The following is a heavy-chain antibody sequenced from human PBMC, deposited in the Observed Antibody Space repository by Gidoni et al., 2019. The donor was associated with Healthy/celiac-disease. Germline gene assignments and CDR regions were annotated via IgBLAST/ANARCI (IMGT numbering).Heavy chain of an antibody. J-gene: IGHJ4*02. V-gene: IGHV4-34*01. CDR3: ARGDDSSGPPLDY. CDR1: GGSFSGYY. Sequence: QVQLQQWGAGLLKPSETLSLTCAVSGGSFSGYYWSWIRQPPGKGLEWIGEINHSGSTNYNPSLKSRVTISVDTSKNQFSLKLSSVTAADTAVYYCARGDDSSGPPLDYWGQGTLVTVSS. CDR2: INHSGST. D-gene: IGHD3-22*01.